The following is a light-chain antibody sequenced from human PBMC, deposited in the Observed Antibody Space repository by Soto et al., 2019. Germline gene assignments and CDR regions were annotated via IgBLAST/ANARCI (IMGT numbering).Light chain of an antibody. V-gene: IGLV2-14*01. CDR3: SSYTSSSTWV. J-gene: IGLJ3*02. CDR1: SNDVGGYKY. Sequence: QSALTQPASVSGSPGQSITISCTGTSNDVGGYKYVSWYQQHPGKAPKLMIYEVTNRPSGVSNRFSGSKSGNTASLTISGLQAEDEADYYCSSYTSSSTWVFGGGTKLTVL. CDR2: EVT.